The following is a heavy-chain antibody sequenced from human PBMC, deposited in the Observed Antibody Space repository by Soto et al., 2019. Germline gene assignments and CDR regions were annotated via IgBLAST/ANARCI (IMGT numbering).Heavy chain of an antibody. CDR3: ARGSGWLTYGMDV. CDR1: GGSFSGYY. CDR2: INHSGST. J-gene: IGHJ6*02. Sequence: QVQLQQWGAGLLTPSETLSLTCAVYGGSFSGYYWSWIRQPPGKGLEWIGEINHSGSTNYNPSLKSRVTISVDTSKNQFSLKLSSVTAADTAVYYCARGSGWLTYGMDVWGQGTTVTVSS. D-gene: IGHD5-18*01. V-gene: IGHV4-34*01.